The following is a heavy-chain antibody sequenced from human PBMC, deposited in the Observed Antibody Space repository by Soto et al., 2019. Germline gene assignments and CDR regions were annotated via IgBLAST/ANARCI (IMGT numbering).Heavy chain of an antibody. Sequence: SETLSLTCTVSGSSISSGGYYWSWIRQHPGKGLEWIGYIYYSGSTYYNPSLKSRLITSVDTSKNGFSLKLSSVTAADTAVYYCARLGFGGNPYYFDYWGQGTLVTVSS. CDR3: ARLGFGGNPYYFDY. D-gene: IGHD2-15*01. V-gene: IGHV4-31*03. J-gene: IGHJ4*02. CDR2: IYYSGST. CDR1: GSSISSGGYY.